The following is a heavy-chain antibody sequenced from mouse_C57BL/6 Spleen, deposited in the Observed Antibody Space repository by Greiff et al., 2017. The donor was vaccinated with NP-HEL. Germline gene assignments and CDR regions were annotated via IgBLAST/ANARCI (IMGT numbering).Heavy chain of an antibody. D-gene: IGHD2-4*01. J-gene: IGHJ4*01. Sequence: QVQLQQSGAELVKPGASVKISCKASGYTFTDYYINWVKQRPGQGLEWIGKIGPGSGSTYYNEKFKGKATLTADKSSNTAYLQLSSLTSEDTAVYYCARSDDYDGDYAMDYWGQGTSVTVSS. V-gene: IGHV1-77*01. CDR3: ARSDDYDGDYAMDY. CDR2: IGPGSGST. CDR1: GYTFTDYY.